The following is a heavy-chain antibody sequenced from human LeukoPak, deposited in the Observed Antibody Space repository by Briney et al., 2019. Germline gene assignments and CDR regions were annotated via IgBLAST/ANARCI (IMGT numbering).Heavy chain of an antibody. CDR1: GFTFSDYY. CDR3: ARIYYDILTGYSYYFNY. V-gene: IGHV3-11*04. J-gene: IGHJ4*02. Sequence: PGGSLRLSCAASGFTFSDYYMSWIRQAPGKGLEWVSYISSSGSTIYYADSVKGQFTISRDNAKNSLYLQMNSLRAEDTAVYYCARIYYDILTGYSYYFNYWGQGTLVTVSS. D-gene: IGHD3-9*01. CDR2: ISSSGSTI.